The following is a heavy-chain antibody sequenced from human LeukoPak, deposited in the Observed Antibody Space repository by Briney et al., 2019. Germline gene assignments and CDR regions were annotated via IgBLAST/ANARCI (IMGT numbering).Heavy chain of an antibody. D-gene: IGHD2-2*01. CDR3: AKLPILYCSRTSCYL. V-gene: IGHV3-23*01. Sequence: GGSLRLSCTASGFTFSSYAMSWVRQAPGKGLEWVSAISGSGGSTYYADSVKGRFTISRDNSKNTLYLQMNSLRAEDTAVYYCAKLPILYCSRTSCYLWGQGTLVTVSS. CDR2: ISGSGGST. CDR1: GFTFSSYA. J-gene: IGHJ4*02.